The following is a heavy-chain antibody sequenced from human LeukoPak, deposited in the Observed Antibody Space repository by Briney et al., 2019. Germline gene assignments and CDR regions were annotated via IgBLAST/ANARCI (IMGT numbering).Heavy chain of an antibody. CDR2: IKQDGSEK. D-gene: IGHD3-3*01. V-gene: IGHV3-7*01. Sequence: GGSLRLSCAASGFTFSSYWMSWVRQAPGKGLEWVANIKQDGSEKYYVDSVKGRFPISRDNAKNSLYLQMNSLRAEDTAVYYCARDLGDFWSGSNWFDPWGQGTLVTVSS. CDR3: ARDLGDFWSGSNWFDP. CDR1: GFTFSSYW. J-gene: IGHJ5*02.